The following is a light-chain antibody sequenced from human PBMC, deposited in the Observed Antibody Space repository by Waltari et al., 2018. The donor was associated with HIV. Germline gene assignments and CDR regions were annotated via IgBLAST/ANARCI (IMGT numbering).Light chain of an antibody. CDR1: QSVLYSSDNKNY. J-gene: IGKJ1*01. Sequence: DIVLTQSPASLAVPLGERATITCKSSQSVLYSSDNKNYLAWFQQKPGQPPKLLFYWASTRESGVPDRFTGSGSGTHFTLTITSMQAEDVAVYFCQQYYSTWTFGQGTKVEIK. CDR3: QQYYSTWT. V-gene: IGKV4-1*01. CDR2: WAS.